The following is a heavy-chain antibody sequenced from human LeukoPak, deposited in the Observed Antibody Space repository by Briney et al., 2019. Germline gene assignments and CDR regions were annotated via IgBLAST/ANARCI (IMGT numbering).Heavy chain of an antibody. CDR2: MNQFGTEI. D-gene: IGHD3/OR15-3a*01. Sequence: GGSLRHSCAASKFTFSDYYMTWVRQAPGKGPEWVAYMNQFGTEIKYLDSVKGRFTISRDNAKNSLYLWMTSLTADDTAVYYCARGTYYYEFWGQGTLVIVSS. J-gene: IGHJ4*02. CDR3: ARGTYYYEF. CDR1: KFTFSDYY. V-gene: IGHV3-7*04.